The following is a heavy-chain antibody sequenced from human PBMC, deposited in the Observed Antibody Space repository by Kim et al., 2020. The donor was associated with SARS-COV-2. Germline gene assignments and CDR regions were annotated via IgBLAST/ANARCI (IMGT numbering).Heavy chain of an antibody. CDR3: AREGGYYDSSGYYGVDY. D-gene: IGHD3-22*01. CDR1: GFTFSSYA. V-gene: IGHV3-30*04. J-gene: IGHJ4*01. Sequence: GGSLRLSCAASGFTFSSYAMHWVRQAPGKGLEWVAVISYDGSNKYYADSVKGRFTISRDNSKNTLYLQMNSLRAEDTAVYYCAREGGYYDSSGYYGVDY. CDR2: ISYDGSNK.